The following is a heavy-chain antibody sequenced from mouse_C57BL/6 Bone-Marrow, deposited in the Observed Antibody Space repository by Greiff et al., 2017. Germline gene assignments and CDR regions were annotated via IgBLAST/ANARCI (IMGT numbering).Heavy chain of an antibody. CDR2: IWSGGST. CDR1: GFSLTSYG. CDR3: AREPYSNYNAMDY. V-gene: IGHV2-2*01. Sequence: QVHVKQSGPGLVQPSQSLSITCTVSGFSLTSYGVHWVRQSPGKGLEWLGVIWSGGSTDYNAAFISRLSISKDNSKSQVFFKMNSRQADDTAIYYCAREPYSNYNAMDYWGQGTSVTVSS. J-gene: IGHJ4*01. D-gene: IGHD2-5*01.